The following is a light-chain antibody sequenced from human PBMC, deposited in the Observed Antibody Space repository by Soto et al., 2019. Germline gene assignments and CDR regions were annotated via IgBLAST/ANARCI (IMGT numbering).Light chain of an antibody. Sequence: EILLTQSPDSLSLSPGDRATLSCRASQSFSSTFFAWYQQKPGQAPRLLIYGASSWATGIPDRFSGSGSGTDFTLTISRLEPEDFAVYYCQQYASSVTFGQGTKVEIK. J-gene: IGKJ1*01. V-gene: IGKV3-20*01. CDR2: GAS. CDR3: QQYASSVT. CDR1: QSFSSTF.